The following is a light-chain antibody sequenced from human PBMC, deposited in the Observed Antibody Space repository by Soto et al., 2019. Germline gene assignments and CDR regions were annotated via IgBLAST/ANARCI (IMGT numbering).Light chain of an antibody. CDR3: QQHDTRPTMT. Sequence: DIQMTQSPSSLSASVGDRVTITCRASQSISNYLNWYQHRPGEAPKLLIYAASYLETGVSTRFSGSGSGTDFSFTITNLRPEDSGTYYCQQHDTRPTMTFGQGTRLEIK. CDR2: AAS. V-gene: IGKV1-33*01. CDR1: QSISNY. J-gene: IGKJ5*01.